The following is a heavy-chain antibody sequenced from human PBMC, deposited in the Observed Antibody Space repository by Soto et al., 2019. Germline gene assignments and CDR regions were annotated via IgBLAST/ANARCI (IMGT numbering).Heavy chain of an antibody. CDR3: TLGSWSAENFDN. D-gene: IGHD6-13*01. Sequence: QVQLVQSGAEVKKPGSSVKVSCKASGGTFSTYTIIWVRQAPGQGLEWMGRILPMLDITNSAKRFQGRVTTTADKYTTTAYLEMRSLRSEDKAMYYCTLGSWSAENFDNWGRGTMVTVSS. V-gene: IGHV1-69*02. CDR1: GGTFSTYT. J-gene: IGHJ3*02. CDR2: ILPMLDIT.